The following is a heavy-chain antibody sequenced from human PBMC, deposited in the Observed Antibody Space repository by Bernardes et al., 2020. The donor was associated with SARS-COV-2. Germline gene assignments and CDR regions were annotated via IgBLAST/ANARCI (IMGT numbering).Heavy chain of an antibody. CDR3: ARDDLSSLWYFDL. CDR2: INPNSGGT. CDR1: GYTFTGYY. V-gene: IGHV1-2*02. Sequence: ASVKVSCKASGYTFTGYYIYWVRQAPGQGLEWVGWINPNSGGTNYAQKFHRRVTMTRDTSISTAYLELSSLRSDDTAVYYCARDDLSSLWYFDLWGRGTQVTVSS. J-gene: IGHJ2*01.